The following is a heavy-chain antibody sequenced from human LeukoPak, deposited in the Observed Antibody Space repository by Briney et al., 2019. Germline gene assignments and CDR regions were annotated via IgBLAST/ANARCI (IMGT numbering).Heavy chain of an antibody. CDR2: ISYDGSNK. Sequence: GGSLRLSCAASGFTFSNYAMHWVRQAPGKGLDWVAVISYDGSNKYYADSVKGRFTISRDNSKNTLFLQMNSLRAEDTAVYHCAKGSNRGVATIDYWGQGTLVTVSS. CDR3: AKGSNRGVATIDY. D-gene: IGHD5-12*01. J-gene: IGHJ4*02. V-gene: IGHV3-30*04. CDR1: GFTFSNYA.